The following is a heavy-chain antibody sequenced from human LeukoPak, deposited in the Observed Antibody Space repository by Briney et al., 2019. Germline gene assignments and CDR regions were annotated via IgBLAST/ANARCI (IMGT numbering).Heavy chain of an antibody. CDR3: AKDGWLESGRTPFYFDS. Sequence: GGSLRLSCAASGFTFSSYSMNWVRQAPGKGLEWVSSISSSSSYIYYADSVKGRFTISRDNAKKSLYLQMSSLRVEDTAVYYCAKDGWLESGRTPFYFDSWGQGTLVTVSS. CDR1: GFTFSSYS. D-gene: IGHD3-10*01. V-gene: IGHV3-21*01. CDR2: ISSSSSYI. J-gene: IGHJ4*02.